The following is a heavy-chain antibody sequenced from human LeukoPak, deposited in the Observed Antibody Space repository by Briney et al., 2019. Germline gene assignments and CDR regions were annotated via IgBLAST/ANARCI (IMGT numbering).Heavy chain of an antibody. CDR1: GFTFSSYV. V-gene: IGHV3-30*04. CDR3: AELGITMIGGV. D-gene: IGHD3-10*02. CDR2: ISYEGSNE. J-gene: IGHJ6*04. Sequence: PGGPLRLSCAASGFTFSSYVMHWVRQAPGKGLEWVAIISYEGSNEYYADSVKGRFTISRDNAKNSLYLQMNSLRAEDTAVYYCAELGITMIGGVWGKGTTVTISS.